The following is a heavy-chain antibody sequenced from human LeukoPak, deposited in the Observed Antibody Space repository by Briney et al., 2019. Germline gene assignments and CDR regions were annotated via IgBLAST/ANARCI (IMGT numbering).Heavy chain of an antibody. CDR2: MNIDSGNT. V-gene: IGHV1-8*01. J-gene: IGHJ5*02. Sequence: ASVKVCCTASGYTFTISDNNWVRQAEGQGLEWMGWMNIDSGNTGYARYFQGRFTMTRNTSISTAYMELSSLQSEDTAVYYCARYITMVRGGSWFDPWGQGTLVTVSS. D-gene: IGHD3-10*01. CDR3: ARYITMVRGGSWFDP. CDR1: GYTFTISD.